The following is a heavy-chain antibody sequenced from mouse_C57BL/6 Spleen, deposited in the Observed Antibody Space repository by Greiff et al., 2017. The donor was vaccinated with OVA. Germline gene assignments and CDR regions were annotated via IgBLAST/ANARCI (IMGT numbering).Heavy chain of an antibody. D-gene: IGHD4-1*01. Sequence: QVQLKQPGAELVKPGASVKLSCKASGYTFTSYWMQWVKQRPGQGLEWIGEIDPSDSYTNYNQKFKGKATLTVDTSSSTAYMQLSSLTSEDSAVYYCARCLTGTCFDYWGQGTTLTVSS. J-gene: IGHJ2*01. CDR3: ARCLTGTCFDY. V-gene: IGHV1-50*01. CDR2: IDPSDSYT. CDR1: GYTFTSYW.